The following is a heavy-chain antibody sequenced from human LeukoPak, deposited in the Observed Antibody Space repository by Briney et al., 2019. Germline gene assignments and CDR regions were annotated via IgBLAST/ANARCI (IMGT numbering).Heavy chain of an antibody. CDR3: ARNAARDCTSTACWPRWFDP. V-gene: IGHV4-30-4*01. Sequence: SETLSLTCTVSGGSISSGDYYWSWIRQPPGKGLEWIAYMHYSGITSYNTSLKSRVTISVDTSKNQFSLKLNSVTAADTAVYYCARNAARDCTSTACWPRWFDPWGQGTLVTVSS. CDR2: MHYSGIT. J-gene: IGHJ5*02. CDR1: GGSISSGDYY. D-gene: IGHD2-2*01.